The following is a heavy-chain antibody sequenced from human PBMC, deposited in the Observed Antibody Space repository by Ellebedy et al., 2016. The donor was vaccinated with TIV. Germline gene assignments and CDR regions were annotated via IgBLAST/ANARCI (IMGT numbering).Heavy chain of an antibody. CDR3: ARDRERLGYYERHGYYYGMDV. CDR1: GFTFSTSD. V-gene: IGHV3-48*03. J-gene: IGHJ6*02. CDR2: ISGSGNTI. D-gene: IGHD1-26*01. Sequence: PGGSLRLSCAASGFTFSTSDMNWVRQAPGKGLEWVAYISGSGNTIYYADSVQGRFTISRDNAKNSLYLQMNSLRGEDTAVYYCARDRERLGYYERHGYYYGMDVWGQGTTVAVSS.